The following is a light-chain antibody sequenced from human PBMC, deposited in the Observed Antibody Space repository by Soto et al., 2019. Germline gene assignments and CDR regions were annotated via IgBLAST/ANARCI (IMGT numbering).Light chain of an antibody. CDR3: SSYAGSNNFVV. CDR1: SSDVGGYNY. CDR2: EDS. Sequence: QSALTQPPSASGSPGQSVTISCTGTSSDVGGYNYVSWYQQHSGKAPNLMIYEDSKRPSGVPDRFSGSKSGNTASLTVSGLQAEDEADYYCSSYAGSNNFVVFGGGTKLTVL. V-gene: IGLV2-8*01. J-gene: IGLJ2*01.